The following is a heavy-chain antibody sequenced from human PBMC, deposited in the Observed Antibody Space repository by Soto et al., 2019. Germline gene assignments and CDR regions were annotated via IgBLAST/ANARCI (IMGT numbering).Heavy chain of an antibody. D-gene: IGHD3-22*01. CDR3: ARSGYYYDSSQGSNWFDP. Sequence: PSETLSLTCTVSGGSISSYYWGWIRQPPGKGLEWIGSISYSGSTYYNPSLKSRVTISVDTSKNQFSVKLSSVTSADTAVYYCARSGYYYDSSQGSNWFDPWGQGTLVTVSS. CDR2: ISYSGST. J-gene: IGHJ5*02. V-gene: IGHV4-39*07. CDR1: GGSISSYY.